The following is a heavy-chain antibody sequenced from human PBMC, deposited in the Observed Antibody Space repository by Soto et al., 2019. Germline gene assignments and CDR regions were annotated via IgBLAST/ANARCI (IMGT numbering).Heavy chain of an antibody. J-gene: IGHJ4*02. CDR2: IRSKAYGGTT. D-gene: IGHD3-3*01. CDR3: TRGLSDDFWSGYYSDY. Sequence: GGSLRLSCTASGFTFGDYAMSWVRQAPGKGLEWVGFIRSKAYGGTTEYAASVKGRFTISRDDSKSIAYLQMNSLKTEDTAVYYCTRGLSDDFWSGYYSDYWGQGTLVTVSS. CDR1: GFTFGDYA. V-gene: IGHV3-49*04.